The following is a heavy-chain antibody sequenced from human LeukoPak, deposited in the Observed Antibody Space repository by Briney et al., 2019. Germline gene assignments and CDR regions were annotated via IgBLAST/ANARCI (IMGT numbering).Heavy chain of an antibody. V-gene: IGHV4-39*07. CDR2: VYYSGST. CDR3: ARDLVGRITMVRGVPPKGAMDV. J-gene: IGHJ6*02. D-gene: IGHD3-10*01. CDR1: GGSISSSSYY. Sequence: PSETLSLTCTVSGGSISSSSYYWGWIRQPPGKGLEWIGSVYYSGSTYYNPSLKSRVTISVDTSKNQFSLKLSSVTAADTAVYYCARDLVGRITMVRGVPPKGAMDVWGQGTTVTVSS.